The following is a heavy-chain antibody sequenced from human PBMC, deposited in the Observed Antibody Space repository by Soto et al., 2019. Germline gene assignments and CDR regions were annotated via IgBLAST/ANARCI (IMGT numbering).Heavy chain of an antibody. CDR3: ARVFSSGSGWMYYFDF. CDR2: IYFTGAT. D-gene: IGHD6-25*01. Sequence: QVELQESVPRLVKSSGTLSLTCEVSSGSISTGNWWSWVRQPPGKGLEWIGEIYFTGATNYNPSLMSRVTMTIDKSKDQSSLILTSATAAYTAVYYCARVFSSGSGWMYYFDFWGQGILVSVSS. CDR1: SGSISTGNW. V-gene: IGHV4-4*02. J-gene: IGHJ4*02.